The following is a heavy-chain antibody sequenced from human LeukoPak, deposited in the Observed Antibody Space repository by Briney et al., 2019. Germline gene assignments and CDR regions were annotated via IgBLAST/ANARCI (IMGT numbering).Heavy chain of an antibody. CDR2: ISGSGGST. CDR1: GFTFSSYS. V-gene: IGHV3-23*01. CDR3: AKDSIVGATVQYAFDI. J-gene: IGHJ3*02. Sequence: GGSLRLSCAASGFTFSSYSMNWVRQAPGKGLEWVSAISGSGGSTYYADSVKGRFTISRDNSKNTLYLQMNSLRAEDTAVYYCAKDSIVGATVQYAFDIWGQGTMVTVSP. D-gene: IGHD1-26*01.